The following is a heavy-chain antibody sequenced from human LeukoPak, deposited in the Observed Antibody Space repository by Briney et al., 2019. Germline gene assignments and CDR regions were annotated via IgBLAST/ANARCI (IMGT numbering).Heavy chain of an antibody. V-gene: IGHV3-48*04. J-gene: IGHJ6*02. CDR2: ISSSSSTI. Sequence: GGSLRLSCAASGFTFSSYSMNWVRQAPGKGLEWVSYISSSSSTIYYADSVKGRFTISRDNAKNSLYLQMNSLRAEDTAVYYCGGPNPLLERPSAMDVWGQGTTVTVSS. D-gene: IGHD3-3*01. CDR3: GGPNPLLERPSAMDV. CDR1: GFTFSSYS.